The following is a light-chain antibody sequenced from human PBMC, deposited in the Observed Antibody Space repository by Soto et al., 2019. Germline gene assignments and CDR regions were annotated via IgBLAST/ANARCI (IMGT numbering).Light chain of an antibody. CDR1: QSIGTW. CDR3: QQYSTNSPT. J-gene: IGKJ2*01. V-gene: IGKV1-5*03. Sequence: DIQMTQSPSTLSASVGDRVTITCRASQSIGTWLAWYQRKPGKAPKLLIYRASSLETGVPARFSGSGSGTEFTLNISSLQPDDFATYYCQQYSTNSPTFGQGTKVDI. CDR2: RAS.